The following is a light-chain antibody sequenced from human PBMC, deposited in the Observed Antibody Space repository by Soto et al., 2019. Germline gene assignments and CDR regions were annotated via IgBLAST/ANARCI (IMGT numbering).Light chain of an antibody. CDR2: AAS. CDR3: QQSYSTPRT. V-gene: IGKV1-39*01. CDR1: QSISNR. J-gene: IGKJ5*01. Sequence: RTRGPSTRYAPVGRGVSRDCGASQSISNRLAWYQQKPGKAPKVLIYAASSLQSGVPSRFSGSGSGTDFTLTISSLQPEDFATYYCQQSYSTPRTFGQGTRLEIK.